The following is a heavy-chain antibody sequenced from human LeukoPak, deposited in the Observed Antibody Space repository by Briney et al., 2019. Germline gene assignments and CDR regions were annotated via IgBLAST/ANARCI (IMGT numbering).Heavy chain of an antibody. Sequence: SETLSLTCSVSGGSISSYYWSWIRQPPGKGLEWIGYIYYTGATNYNPSLESRVTMSIDRSKRQLSLELRSVTDADTAVYYCARDRRESSKANDAFDIWGQGTMVTVSP. D-gene: IGHD4-11*01. V-gene: IGHV4-59*01. CDR3: ARDRRESSKANDAFDI. J-gene: IGHJ3*02. CDR2: IYYTGAT. CDR1: GGSISSYY.